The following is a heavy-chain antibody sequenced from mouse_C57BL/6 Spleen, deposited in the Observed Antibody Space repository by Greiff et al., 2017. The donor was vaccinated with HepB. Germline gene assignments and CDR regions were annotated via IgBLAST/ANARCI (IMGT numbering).Heavy chain of an antibody. Sequence: QVQLQQPGAELVKPGASVKLSCKASGYTFTSYWMQWVKQRPGQGLEWSGEIDPSDSYTNYNQKFKGKATLTVDTSSSTAYMQLSSLTSEDYAVYYCARRGVVAFDYWGQGTTLTVSS. CDR3: ARRGVVAFDY. V-gene: IGHV1-50*01. CDR2: IDPSDSYT. D-gene: IGHD1-1*01. CDR1: GYTFTSYW. J-gene: IGHJ2*01.